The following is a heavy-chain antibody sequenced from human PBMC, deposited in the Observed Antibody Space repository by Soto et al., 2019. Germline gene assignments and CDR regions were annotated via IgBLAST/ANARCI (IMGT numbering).Heavy chain of an antibody. CDR2: ISGSGGTT. J-gene: IGHJ4*02. V-gene: IGHV3-23*01. Sequence: EVQLLESGGGLVQPGGSLRLSCAVSGFTFSTYVMSWVRQAPGKGLEWVSTISGSGGTTIYADSVKGRFVISRDNSKSTLFLQMNSLRAEDTAIYYCAKQERGTDWGQGTLVTVSS. CDR1: GFTFSTYV. D-gene: IGHD1-1*01. CDR3: AKQERGTD.